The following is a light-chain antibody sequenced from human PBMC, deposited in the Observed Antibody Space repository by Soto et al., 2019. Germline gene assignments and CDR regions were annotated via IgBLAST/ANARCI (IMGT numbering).Light chain of an antibody. CDR3: NSYSGGNTLYV. CDR2: DVT. CDR1: SNDIGGYNF. Sequence: QSALTQPASVAGSPGQSIPTPSNGTSNDIGGYNFVSWFQQHPGKAPKLLIFDVTRRPSGVSDRFSGSKSVNTASLTISGLQAEDEADYYCNSYSGGNTLYVFGSGTKLTVL. V-gene: IGLV2-14*01. J-gene: IGLJ1*01.